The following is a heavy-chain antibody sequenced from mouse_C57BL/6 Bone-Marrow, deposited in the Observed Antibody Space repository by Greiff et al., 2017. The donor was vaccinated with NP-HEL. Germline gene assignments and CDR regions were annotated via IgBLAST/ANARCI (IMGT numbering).Heavy chain of an antibody. J-gene: IGHJ3*01. CDR2: ISSGGDYT. CDR3: TSGYPGFAC. CDR1: GYTFSSYA. V-gene: IGHV5-9-1*02. Sequence: EVQVVESGEGLVKPGGSLKLSCAASGYTFSSYAMSWVRQTPEQRLEWVAYISSGGDYTYYADTVKGRFTLSKDNARNTPYLQMSSLKSEDTAMYYCTSGYPGFACWGKGALVTVAA. D-gene: IGHD2-2*01.